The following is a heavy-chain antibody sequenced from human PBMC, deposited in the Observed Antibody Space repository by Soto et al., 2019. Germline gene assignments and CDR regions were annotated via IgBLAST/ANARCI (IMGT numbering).Heavy chain of an antibody. D-gene: IGHD4-17*01. CDR1: GFTFSSYG. Sequence: GGSLRLSCAASGFTFSSYGMHWVRQAPGKGLEWVAVISYDGSNKYYADSVKGRFTISRDNSKNTLYLQMNSLRAEDTAVYYCAKLITVTTIDYWGQGTLVTVSS. CDR2: ISYDGSNK. J-gene: IGHJ4*02. V-gene: IGHV3-30*18. CDR3: AKLITVTTIDY.